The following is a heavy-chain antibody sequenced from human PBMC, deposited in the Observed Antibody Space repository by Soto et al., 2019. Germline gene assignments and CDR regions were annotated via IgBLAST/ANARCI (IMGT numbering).Heavy chain of an antibody. CDR3: AKGSTTMIYYYYYYMDV. CDR2: ISGTGGST. CDR1: GFTFSSYA. Sequence: GGSLRLSCAASGFTFSSYAMSWVRQAPGKGLEWVSAISGTGGSTYYTDSVKGRFTISRDNSKNTLYLQMNSLRAGDTAVYYCAKGSTTMIYYYYYYMDVWGKGTTVTVSS. V-gene: IGHV3-23*01. J-gene: IGHJ6*03. D-gene: IGHD4-17*01.